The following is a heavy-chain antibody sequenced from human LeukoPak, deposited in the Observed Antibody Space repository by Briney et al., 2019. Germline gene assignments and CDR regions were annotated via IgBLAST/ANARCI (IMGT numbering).Heavy chain of an antibody. Sequence: GASVNLSRNASGSTFTSYDINWGRQATGPGLEWMGWMNPNSANAGYAQKFQGRVTMTMNTSISTAYMELSSLRSEDTAVYYCARRPPESSNSDYWGQGTLFTASS. CDR3: ARRPPESSNSDY. CDR1: GSTFTSYD. CDR2: MNPNSANA. V-gene: IGHV1-8*01. J-gene: IGHJ4*02. D-gene: IGHD6-13*01.